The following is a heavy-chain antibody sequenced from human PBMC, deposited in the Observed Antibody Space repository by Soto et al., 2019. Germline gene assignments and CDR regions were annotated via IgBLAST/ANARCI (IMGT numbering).Heavy chain of an antibody. CDR1: GYTFTSYD. D-gene: IGHD3-3*01. Sequence: ASVKVSCKASGYTFTSYDINWVRQATGQGLEWMGWMSPNSGNTGYAQKFQGRVTMTRNTSISTAYMELSSLRFEDTAVYYCARVDFWSGYTYYYYYYMDVWGKGTTVTVSS. J-gene: IGHJ6*03. CDR2: MSPNSGNT. V-gene: IGHV1-8*01. CDR3: ARVDFWSGYTYYYYYYMDV.